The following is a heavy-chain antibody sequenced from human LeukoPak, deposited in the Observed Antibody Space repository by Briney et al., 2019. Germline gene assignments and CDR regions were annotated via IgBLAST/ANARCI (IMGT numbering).Heavy chain of an antibody. V-gene: IGHV1-8*01. D-gene: IGHD2-2*01. J-gene: IGHJ6*03. CDR1: GYTFTSYD. Sequence: ASVKVSCKASGYTFTSYDINWVRQATGQGLEWMGWRNPNSGNTGYAQKFQGRVTMTRNTSISTAYMELSSLRSEDTAVYYCARGRVVPAALTYYYYYMDVWGKGTTVTVSS. CDR3: ARGRVVPAALTYYYYYMDV. CDR2: RNPNSGNT.